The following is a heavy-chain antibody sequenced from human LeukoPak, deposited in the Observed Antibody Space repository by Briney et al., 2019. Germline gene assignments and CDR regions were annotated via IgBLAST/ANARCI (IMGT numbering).Heavy chain of an antibody. V-gene: IGHV4-59*11. J-gene: IGHJ4*01. CDR1: AVSISRHF. Sequence: SETLSLTCNCSAVSISRHFWSWIRQTPEKGLEWLFYVFSSGSTNYNPSRNSRITISLDRSKHQFSLTLNSVTAADTAVYYCAREYDYWGLGNLVTVSS. CDR3: AREYDY. CDR2: VFSSGST.